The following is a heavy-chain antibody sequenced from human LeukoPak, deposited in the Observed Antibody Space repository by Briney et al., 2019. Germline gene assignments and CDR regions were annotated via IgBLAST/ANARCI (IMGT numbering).Heavy chain of an antibody. J-gene: IGHJ4*02. CDR1: GFTFSSYA. D-gene: IGHD6-19*01. V-gene: IGHV3-23*01. CDR3: AKLLAVTNSYYFNY. Sequence: GGSLRLSCAASGFTFSSYAMSWVRQAPGKGLEWVSTISGSGSGGSTYYADSVEGRFTISRDNSKDTLYLQMNSLRAEDTAVYYCAKLLAVTNSYYFNYRGQGTLVTVSS. CDR2: ISGSGSGGST.